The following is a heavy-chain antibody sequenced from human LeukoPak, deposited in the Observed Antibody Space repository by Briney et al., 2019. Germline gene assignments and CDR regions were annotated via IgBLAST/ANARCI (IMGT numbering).Heavy chain of an antibody. CDR1: NYTFTSYG. CDR3: AQDEVVLAAIWGLFDY. J-gene: IGHJ4*02. Sequence: ASVKVSCRASNYTFTSYGISWVRQAPGQGLEWMGWISAYDGNTNSAQKFQGRVTMTTDTSTSTAYMELRSLRSDDTAVYYCAQDEVVLAAIWGLFDYWGQGTLVTVSS. CDR2: ISAYDGNT. D-gene: IGHD2-2*01. V-gene: IGHV1-18*01.